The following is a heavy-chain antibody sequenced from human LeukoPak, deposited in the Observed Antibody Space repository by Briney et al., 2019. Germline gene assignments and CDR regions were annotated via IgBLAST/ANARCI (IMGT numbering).Heavy chain of an antibody. CDR1: GFTFSSSA. CDR3: ARARGGYSYGRELPYDY. D-gene: IGHD5-18*01. Sequence: GGSLRLSCAASGFTFSSSAMSWVRLAPGKGLEWVSGISGSDGSTYYADSVKGRFTISRDNAKNSQYLQMNSLRAEDTAVYYCARARGGYSYGRELPYDYWGQGTLVTVSS. J-gene: IGHJ4*02. CDR2: ISGSDGST. V-gene: IGHV3-23*01.